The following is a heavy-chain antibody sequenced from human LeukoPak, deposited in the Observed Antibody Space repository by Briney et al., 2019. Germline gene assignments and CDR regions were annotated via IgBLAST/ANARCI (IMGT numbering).Heavy chain of an antibody. D-gene: IGHD5-18*01. CDR3: ALTRAYRYGYYDY. V-gene: IGHV3-23*01. CDR1: GFTFSTYD. CDR2: ISGSGVST. Sequence: PGGSLRLSCAASGFTFSTYDMSWVRQAPGKGLKWGSSISGSGVSTYYADSVKGRFTISRDNSKNTLYLQMNSLRAEDTAVYYCALTRAYRYGYYDYWGQGTLVTVSS. J-gene: IGHJ4*02.